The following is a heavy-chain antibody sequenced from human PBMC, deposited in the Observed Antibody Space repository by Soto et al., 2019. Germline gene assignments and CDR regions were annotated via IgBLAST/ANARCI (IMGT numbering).Heavy chain of an antibody. CDR2: IWYDGSNK. CDR3: ARAYGGTPPLGY. CDR1: GFTFSSYG. D-gene: IGHD4-17*01. J-gene: IGHJ4*02. V-gene: IGHV3-33*01. Sequence: QVQLVESGGGVVQTGRSLRLSCAASGFTFSSYGMHWVRQAPGKGLEWVAVIWYDGSNKYYADSVKGRFTISRDNSKNTLYLQMNSLRAEDTAVYYCARAYGGTPPLGYWGQGTLVTVSS.